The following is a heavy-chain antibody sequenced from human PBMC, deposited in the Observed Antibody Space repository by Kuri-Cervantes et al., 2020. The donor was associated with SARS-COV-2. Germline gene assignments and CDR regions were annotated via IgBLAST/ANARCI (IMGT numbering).Heavy chain of an antibody. D-gene: IGHD4-11*01. CDR1: GGSINSYY. Sequence: ESLKISCTVSGGSINSYYWSWIRQPPGKGLEWIGYIYTSGNTNYNPSLKSRVTISVDTSKNQFSLKLSSVTAADTAVYYCARVDYSTTRIWFDPWGQGTLVTVSS. CDR2: IYTSGNT. J-gene: IGHJ5*02. V-gene: IGHV4-4*09. CDR3: ARVDYSTTRIWFDP.